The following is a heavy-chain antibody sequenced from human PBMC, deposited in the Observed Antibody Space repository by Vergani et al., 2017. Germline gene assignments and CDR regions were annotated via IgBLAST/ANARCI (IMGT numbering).Heavy chain of an antibody. D-gene: IGHD5-12*01. CDR1: GGTFSSYA. V-gene: IGHV1-69*12. Sequence: QVQLVQSGAEVKKPGSSVKVSCKASGGTFSSYAISWVRQAPGQGLEWMGGIIPIFGTANYAQKFQGRVTITADESTSTAYMELSSLRSEDTAVYYCARTWSGLEATIWRIMGYYYGMDVWGQGTTVTVSS. CDR2: IIPIFGTA. J-gene: IGHJ6*02. CDR3: ARTWSGLEATIWRIMGYYYGMDV.